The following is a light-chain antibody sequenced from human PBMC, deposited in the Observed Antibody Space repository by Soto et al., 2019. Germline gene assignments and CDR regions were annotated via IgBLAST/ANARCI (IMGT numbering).Light chain of an antibody. Sequence: DIQLTQSPSTLSASVGDRVTITCRASQSISIWLAWYQQKPGKAPNFLIYKTSNLESGVPSRFSGSGSGTEFTLTISSLQPDDFATYYCQYYNDYCWTFGQGTKVEIK. CDR3: QYYNDYCWT. CDR2: KTS. V-gene: IGKV1-5*03. CDR1: QSISIW. J-gene: IGKJ1*01.